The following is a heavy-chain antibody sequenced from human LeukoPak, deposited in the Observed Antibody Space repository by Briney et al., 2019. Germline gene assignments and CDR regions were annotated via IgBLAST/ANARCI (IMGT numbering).Heavy chain of an antibody. Sequence: SETLSLTCTVSGGSISSYYWSWIRQPAGRGLEWIGRIYTSGSTNYNPSLKSRVTMSVDTSKNQFSLKLSSVTAADTAVYYCAREDPGWYCSSTSCYGRAFDIWGQGTMVTVSS. CDR1: GGSISSYY. D-gene: IGHD2-2*01. V-gene: IGHV4-4*07. CDR3: AREDPGWYCSSTSCYGRAFDI. J-gene: IGHJ3*02. CDR2: IYTSGST.